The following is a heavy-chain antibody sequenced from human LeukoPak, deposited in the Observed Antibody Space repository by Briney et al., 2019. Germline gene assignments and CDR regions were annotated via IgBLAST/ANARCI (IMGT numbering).Heavy chain of an antibody. CDR1: GFTFSSYW. D-gene: IGHD6-13*01. CDR2: ISYDGSNK. Sequence: GGSLRLSCAASGFTFSSYWMSWVRQAPGKGLEWVAVISYDGSNKYYADSVKGRFTISRDNSKNTLYLQMNSLRAEDTAVYYCARSSSSWYWSAFDIWGQGTMVTVSS. V-gene: IGHV3-30-3*01. J-gene: IGHJ3*02. CDR3: ARSSSSWYWSAFDI.